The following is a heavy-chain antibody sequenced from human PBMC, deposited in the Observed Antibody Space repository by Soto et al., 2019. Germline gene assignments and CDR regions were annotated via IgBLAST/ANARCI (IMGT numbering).Heavy chain of an antibody. CDR3: ARGHVIAAAGKSFDY. J-gene: IGHJ4*02. CDR1: GGSFSGYY. V-gene: IGHV4-34*01. D-gene: IGHD6-13*01. Sequence: SETLSLTCAVYGGSFSGYYWSWIRQPPGKGLEWIGEINHRGSTNYNPSLKSLVTISVDTSKNQFSLRLSSVTAADTAVYYCARGHVIAAAGKSFDYWGQGTLVTVSS. CDR2: INHRGST.